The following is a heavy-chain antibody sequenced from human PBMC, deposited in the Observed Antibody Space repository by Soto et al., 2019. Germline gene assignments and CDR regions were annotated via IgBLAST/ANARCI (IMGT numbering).Heavy chain of an antibody. D-gene: IGHD2-2*01. V-gene: IGHV4-59*01. Sequence: VQLQESGPRLVRPSETLSLSCTVSGGSISGYYWNWMRQPPGRGLEWIGYISNTGNTNYNPSLKSRVSRSVDTSKNQVSLTLRAVTAEDTALYFCARDSAVGSSKRGFEYWGQGTLVTVSS. CDR1: GGSISGYY. CDR2: ISNTGNT. J-gene: IGHJ4*02. CDR3: ARDSAVGSSKRGFEY.